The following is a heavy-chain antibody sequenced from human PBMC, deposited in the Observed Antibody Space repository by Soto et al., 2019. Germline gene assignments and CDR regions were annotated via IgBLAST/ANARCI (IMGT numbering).Heavy chain of an antibody. CDR2: ITSSSDTI. V-gene: IGHV3-11*04. CDR3: ARLPKGTTVTA. Sequence: QVQLVESGGALVKPGGSLRLSCAASGFSFRDYYMSWIRQAPGKGLEWISYITSSSDTIYYADSVKGRFTISRDNAKNSLYLQMNSLGDEDTAVYYCARLPKGTTVTAWGQGTLVTVSS. D-gene: IGHD4-17*01. CDR1: GFSFRDYY. J-gene: IGHJ4*02.